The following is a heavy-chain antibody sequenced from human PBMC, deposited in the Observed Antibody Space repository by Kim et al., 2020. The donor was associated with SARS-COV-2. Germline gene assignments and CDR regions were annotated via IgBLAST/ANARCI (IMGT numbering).Heavy chain of an antibody. CDR3: TTDQSPPRFGEFYYYYGMDV. J-gene: IGHJ6*02. CDR2: IKSKTDGGTT. CDR1: GFTFSNAW. D-gene: IGHD3-10*01. V-gene: IGHV3-15*01. Sequence: GGSLRLSCAASGFTFSNAWMSWVRQAPGKGLEWVGRIKSKTDGGTTDYAAPVKGRFTISRDDSKNTLYLQMNSLKTEDTAVYYCTTDQSPPRFGEFYYYYGMDVWGQGTTVTVSS.